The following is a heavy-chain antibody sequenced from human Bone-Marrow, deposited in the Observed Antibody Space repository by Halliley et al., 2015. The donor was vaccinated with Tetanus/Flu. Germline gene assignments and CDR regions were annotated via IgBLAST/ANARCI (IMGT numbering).Heavy chain of an antibody. CDR3: AGHVVVRSPNDY. D-gene: IGHD2-21*01. J-gene: IGHJ4*02. V-gene: IGHV5-51*01. Sequence: GWMGTIYPGDSETRYSPSFQGQVTISADKSISTAYLQWSSLKAADTAIYYCAGHVVVRSPNDYWGQGTLVTVSS. CDR2: IYPGDSET.